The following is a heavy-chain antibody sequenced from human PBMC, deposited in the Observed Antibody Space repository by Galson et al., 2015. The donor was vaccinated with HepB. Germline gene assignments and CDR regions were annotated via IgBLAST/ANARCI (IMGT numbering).Heavy chain of an antibody. J-gene: IGHJ6*03. Sequence: SVKVSCKASGGTFSNYAISWVRQAPGQGLEWMGGIIPFLGVAHFAQKFQGRVTITADKSTTTAYMELSRLRSEDTAVYYCARVALYDFWSGYYRYYYMDVRGKGTTVTVSS. CDR1: GGTFSNYA. D-gene: IGHD3-3*01. CDR2: IIPFLGVA. CDR3: ARVALYDFWSGYYRYYYMDV. V-gene: IGHV1-69*10.